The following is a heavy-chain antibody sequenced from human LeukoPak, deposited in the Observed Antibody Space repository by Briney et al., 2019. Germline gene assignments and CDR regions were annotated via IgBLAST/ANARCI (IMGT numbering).Heavy chain of an antibody. CDR2: IYGAETA. J-gene: IGHJ4*02. CDR1: GFSVSSNY. CDR3: SKKGQADDDGKPD. Sequence: GGSLRLSCAVSGFSVSSNYMHWVRQTPGKGLQWVSVIYGAETANYADSVKGRFTISGDNAENTLYLQMNSLRAEDTAVYYCSKKGQADDDGKPDWGQGTLVTVSP. V-gene: IGHV3-53*01. D-gene: IGHD1-1*01.